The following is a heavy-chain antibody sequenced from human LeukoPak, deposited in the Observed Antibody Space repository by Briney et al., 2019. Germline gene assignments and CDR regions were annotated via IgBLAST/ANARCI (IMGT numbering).Heavy chain of an antibody. D-gene: IGHD6-19*01. J-gene: IGHJ4*02. CDR3: ARDRIAVAGTHFDY. CDR1: GGTFSSYA. V-gene: IGHV1-69*05. Sequence: SVKVSCKASGGTFSSYAISWVRQAPGQELAWMGGIIPIFGTANYAQKFQGRVTITTDESTSTAYMELSSLRSEDTAVYYCARDRIAVAGTHFDYWGQGTLVTVSS. CDR2: IIPIFGTA.